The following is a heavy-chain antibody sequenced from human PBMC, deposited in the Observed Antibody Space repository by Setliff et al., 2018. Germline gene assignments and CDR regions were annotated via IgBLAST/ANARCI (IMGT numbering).Heavy chain of an antibody. V-gene: IGHV3-53*01. CDR3: ARGAFGNGLNFRYFDY. D-gene: IGHD3-16*01. Sequence: PGGSLRLSCAASGVTVSTNYMTWFRQTPGKGLECVSVAYSGGSTYYADSVKGRFTISRDNSKNTVYLQMTSLRVEDTAVYYCARGAFGNGLNFRYFDYWGQGTLVTVPQ. J-gene: IGHJ4*02. CDR1: GVTVSTNY. CDR2: AYSGGST.